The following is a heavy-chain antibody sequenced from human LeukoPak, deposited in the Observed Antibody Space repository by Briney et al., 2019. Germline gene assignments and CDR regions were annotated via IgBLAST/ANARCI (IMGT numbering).Heavy chain of an antibody. CDR2: INPNSGGT. D-gene: IGHD3-22*01. Sequence: ASVKVSCKASGYTFTGYYMHWVRQAPGQGLEWMGWINPNSGGTNYAQKFQGRVTMTRDTSISTAYMELSRLRSDDTAVYYCARDGHRRYHYDSSRRDDAFDIWGQGTMVTVSS. CDR3: ARDGHRRYHYDSSRRDDAFDI. V-gene: IGHV1-2*02. CDR1: GYTFTGYY. J-gene: IGHJ3*02.